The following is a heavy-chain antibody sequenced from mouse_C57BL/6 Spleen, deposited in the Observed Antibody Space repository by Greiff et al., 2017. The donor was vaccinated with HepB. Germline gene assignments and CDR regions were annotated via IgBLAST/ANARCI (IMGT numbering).Heavy chain of an antibody. CDR2: INPNNGGT. CDR3: ARFYYYGSSSWFAY. Sequence: EVQLQQSGPELVKPGASVKISCKASGYTFTDYYMNWVKQSHGKSLEWIGDINPNNGGTSYNQKFKGKATLTVDKSSSTAYMELRSLTSEDSAVYYCARFYYYGSSSWFAYWGQGTLVTVSA. V-gene: IGHV1-26*01. D-gene: IGHD1-1*01. CDR1: GYTFTDYY. J-gene: IGHJ3*01.